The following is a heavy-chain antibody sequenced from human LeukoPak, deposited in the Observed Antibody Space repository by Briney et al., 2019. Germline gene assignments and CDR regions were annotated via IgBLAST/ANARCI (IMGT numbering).Heavy chain of an antibody. J-gene: IGHJ4*02. D-gene: IGHD3-3*01. Sequence: ASVKVSCKAPGYTFTSYGISWVRQAPGQGLEWMGWISAYNGNTNYAQKLQGRVTMTTDTSTSTAYMELSSLRSEDTAVYYCATTGDDFWSGFDYWGQGTLVTVSS. V-gene: IGHV1-18*01. CDR2: ISAYNGNT. CDR3: ATTGDDFWSGFDY. CDR1: GYTFTSYG.